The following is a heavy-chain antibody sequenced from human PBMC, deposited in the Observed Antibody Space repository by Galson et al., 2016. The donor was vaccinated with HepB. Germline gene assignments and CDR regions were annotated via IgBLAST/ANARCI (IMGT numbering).Heavy chain of an antibody. J-gene: IGHJ4*02. CDR3: AKVPQRWRSGSFYFDY. CDR1: GFTFSSCA. Sequence: SLRLSCAASGFTFSSCAMSWVRQAPGEGLEWISTVGGAGTTYYADSVKGRFTISRDNSKNTLFLQMNSLRAEDTAVYYCAKVPQRWRSGSFYFDYWGQGTLFTGSS. V-gene: IGHV3-23*01. CDR2: VGGAGTT. D-gene: IGHD3-3*01.